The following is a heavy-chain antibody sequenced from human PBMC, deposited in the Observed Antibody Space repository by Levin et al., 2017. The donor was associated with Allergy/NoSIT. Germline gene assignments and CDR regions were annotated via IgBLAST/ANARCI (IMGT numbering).Heavy chain of an antibody. CDR2: IFPSGGST. CDR1: GYTFTSYY. CDR3: ARDGYCTGGVCPLDY. V-gene: IGHV1-46*01. J-gene: IGHJ4*02. D-gene: IGHD2-8*02. Sequence: ASVKVSYKASGYTFTSYYIHWVRQAPGQGLEWMGIIFPSGGSTSYAQKFQGRVTMTRDTSTSTVYMELSSLRSEDTAVYYCARDGYCTGGVCPLDYWGQGTLVTVSS.